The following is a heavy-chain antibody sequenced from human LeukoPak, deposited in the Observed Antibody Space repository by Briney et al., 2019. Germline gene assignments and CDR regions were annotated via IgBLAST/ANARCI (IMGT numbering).Heavy chain of an antibody. CDR3: ARASSGYXXXDFDY. D-gene: IGHD3-22*01. CDR1: GGTFSSYA. V-gene: IGHV1-69*04. CDR2: IIPILGIA. Sequence: GASVKVSCKASGGTFSSYAISWVRQAPGQGLEWMGRIIPILGIANYAQKFQGRVTITADKSTSTAYMELSSLRSEDTAVYYCARASSGYXXXDFDYWGQGTLVTVSS. J-gene: IGHJ4*02.